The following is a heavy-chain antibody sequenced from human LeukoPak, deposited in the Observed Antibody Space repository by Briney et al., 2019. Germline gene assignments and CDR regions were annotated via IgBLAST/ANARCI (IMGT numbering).Heavy chain of an antibody. CDR1: GGSFSGYY. CDR3: ARIPRRITMVRGVITGFDY. V-gene: IGHV4-34*01. Sequence: SETLSLTCAVYGGSFSGYYWSWIRQPPGKGLEWIGEINHSGSTNYNPSLKSRVTISVDTSKNQFSLELSSVTAADTAVYYCARIPRRITMVRGVITGFDYWGQGTLVTVSS. CDR2: INHSGST. D-gene: IGHD3-10*01. J-gene: IGHJ4*02.